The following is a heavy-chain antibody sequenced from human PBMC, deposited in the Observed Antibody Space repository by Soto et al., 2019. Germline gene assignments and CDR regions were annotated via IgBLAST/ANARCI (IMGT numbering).Heavy chain of an antibody. CDR1: GYMFPIYH. V-gene: IGHV5-10-1*01. J-gene: IGHJ4*02. CDR2: IDPTDSRT. CDR3: ARHDSNGDFDF. D-gene: IGHD2-8*01. Sequence: GESLKISCEASGYMFPIYHISWVRQMPGKGLEWVGKIDPTDSRTMYRPSSRARITISVDKSINTAYLEWGRLKAYDTAMYYCARHDSNGDFDFCGQGTQVTVSS.